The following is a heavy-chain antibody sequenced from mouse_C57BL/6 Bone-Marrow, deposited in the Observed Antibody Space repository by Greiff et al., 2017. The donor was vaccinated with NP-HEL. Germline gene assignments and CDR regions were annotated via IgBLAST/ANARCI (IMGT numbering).Heavy chain of an antibody. V-gene: IGHV1-80*01. CDR1: GYAFSRYW. D-gene: IGHD2-3*01. CDR3: ARWWLLLNYFDY. J-gene: IGHJ2*01. Sequence: QVQLQQSGAELVKPGASVKISCKASGYAFSRYWMNWVKQRPGKGLEWIGQIYPGDGDTNYNGKFKGKATLTADKSSSTAYMQLSSLTSEDSAVYFCARWWLLLNYFDYWGQGTTLTVSS. CDR2: IYPGDGDT.